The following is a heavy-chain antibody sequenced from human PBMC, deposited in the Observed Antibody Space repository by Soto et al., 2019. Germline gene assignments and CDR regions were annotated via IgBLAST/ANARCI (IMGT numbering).Heavy chain of an antibody. CDR3: ARGDNTMADF. D-gene: IGHD1-1*01. CDR1: GYTFTDYY. J-gene: IGHJ4*02. V-gene: IGHV1-2*02. CDR2: VNPNSGGT. Sequence: GASVKVSCKPSGYTFTDYYIHWVRQAPGQGLEWMGWVNPNSGGTHYAQKFQGRVTMSRDTSITTAYMELSRLRSDDTALYYCARGDNTMADFWGQGTLVTVSS.